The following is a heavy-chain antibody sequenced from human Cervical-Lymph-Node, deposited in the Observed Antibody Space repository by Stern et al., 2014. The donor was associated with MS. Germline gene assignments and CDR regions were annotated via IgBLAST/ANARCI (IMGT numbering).Heavy chain of an antibody. CDR1: GFTFSSYA. V-gene: IGHV3-23*04. D-gene: IGHD2-15*01. Sequence: EVQLVESGGGLVQPGGSLRLSCAASGFTFSSYAMSWVRQAPGKGLEWISGISGSGGNTYYANSVKGRFPISRDNSKNTLYLQMSSLRAEDTAEYYCAKEGRLGYCSGGSCYPIYWGQGTLVTVSS. CDR3: AKEGRLGYCSGGSCYPIY. J-gene: IGHJ4*02. CDR2: ISGSGGNT.